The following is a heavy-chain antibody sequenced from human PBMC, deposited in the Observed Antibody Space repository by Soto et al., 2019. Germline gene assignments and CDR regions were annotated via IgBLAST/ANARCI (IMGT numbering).Heavy chain of an antibody. CDR3: ARDSADGWFDP. D-gene: IGHD3-10*01. Sequence: SETLSLTCTVSGGSISSGDYYWSWIRQPPGKGLEWIGYIYYSGSTYYNPSLKSRVTISVDTSKKQFSLKLSSVTAADTAVYYCARDSADGWFDPWGQGTLVTVS. V-gene: IGHV4-30-4*01. J-gene: IGHJ5*02. CDR1: GGSISSGDYY. CDR2: IYYSGST.